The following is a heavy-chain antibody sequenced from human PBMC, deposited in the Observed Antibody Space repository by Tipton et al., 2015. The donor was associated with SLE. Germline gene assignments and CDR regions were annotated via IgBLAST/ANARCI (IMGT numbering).Heavy chain of an antibody. CDR2: IHHRGTT. J-gene: IGHJ6*03. V-gene: IGHV4-4*02. D-gene: IGHD6-13*01. CDR3: ARVSGGIAYMDV. Sequence: TLSLTCTVSGGSISSNTWWNWVRQPPGMGLEWIGEIHHRGTTNYNPSLKSRVTVSVDTSKNQFSLKLSSVTAADTAVYYCARVSGGIAYMDVWGKGTTVTFSS. CDR1: GGSISSNTW.